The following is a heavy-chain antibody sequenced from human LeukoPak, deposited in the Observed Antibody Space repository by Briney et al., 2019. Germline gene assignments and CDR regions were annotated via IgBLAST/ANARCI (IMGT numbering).Heavy chain of an antibody. CDR3: ARGTRIAVAHWYFDL. CDR2: INHSGST. D-gene: IGHD6-19*01. V-gene: IGHV4-34*01. Sequence: SETLSLTCAVYGGSFSGYYWSWIRQPPGKGLEWIGGINHSGSTNYNPSLKSRVTISVDTSKNQFSLKLSSVTAADTAVYYCARGTRIAVAHWYFDLWGRGTLVTVSS. CDR1: GGSFSGYY. J-gene: IGHJ2*01.